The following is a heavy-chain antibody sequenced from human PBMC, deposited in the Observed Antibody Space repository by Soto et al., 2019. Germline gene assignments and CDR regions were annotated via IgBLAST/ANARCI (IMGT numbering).Heavy chain of an antibody. V-gene: IGHV1-69*13. CDR1: GGTFSSYA. CDR3: ARSVYDSSGYYFTNFDY. D-gene: IGHD3-22*01. Sequence: SVKVSCKASGGTFSSYAISWVRQAPGQGLEWMGGIIPIFGTANYAQKFQGRVTITADESTSTAYMELSSLRSEDTAVYYCARSVYDSSGYYFTNFDYWGQGTLVTVSS. J-gene: IGHJ4*02. CDR2: IIPIFGTA.